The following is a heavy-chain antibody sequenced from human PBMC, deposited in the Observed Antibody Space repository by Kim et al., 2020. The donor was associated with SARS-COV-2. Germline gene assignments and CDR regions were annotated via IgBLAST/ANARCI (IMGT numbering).Heavy chain of an antibody. V-gene: IGHV4-4*02. CDR3: ARDYGDRRSYAFDI. D-gene: IGHD4-17*01. J-gene: IGHJ3*02. Sequence: NPSLKSRVTISVDKSKNQFSLKLSSVTAADTAVYYCARDYGDRRSYAFDIWGQGTMVTVSS.